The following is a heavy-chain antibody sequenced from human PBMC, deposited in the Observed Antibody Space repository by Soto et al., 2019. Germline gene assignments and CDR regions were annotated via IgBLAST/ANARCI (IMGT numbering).Heavy chain of an antibody. D-gene: IGHD4-4*01. CDR1: GYSFTSYW. Sequence: PGESLKISCKGSGYSFTSYWIGWVRQMPGKGLEWMGIIYPGDSDTRYSPSFQGQVTISADKSISTAYLQWSSLKASDTAMYYCATRSQDYKGWFDPWGQGPLVTVSS. CDR2: IYPGDSDT. J-gene: IGHJ5*02. V-gene: IGHV5-51*01. CDR3: ATRSQDYKGWFDP.